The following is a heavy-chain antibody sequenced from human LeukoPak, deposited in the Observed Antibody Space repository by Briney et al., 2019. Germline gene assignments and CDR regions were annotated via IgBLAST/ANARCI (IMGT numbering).Heavy chain of an antibody. Sequence: GGSLRLSCAASGFTFSSYGMHWVRQAPGKGLEWVAVISYDGSNKYYADSVKGRFTISRDNSKNTLYLQMNSLRAEDTAVYYCARENSSPLDYWGQGTLVTVSS. CDR3: ARENSSPLDY. V-gene: IGHV3-30*03. J-gene: IGHJ4*02. CDR1: GFTFSSYG. D-gene: IGHD6-13*01. CDR2: ISYDGSNK.